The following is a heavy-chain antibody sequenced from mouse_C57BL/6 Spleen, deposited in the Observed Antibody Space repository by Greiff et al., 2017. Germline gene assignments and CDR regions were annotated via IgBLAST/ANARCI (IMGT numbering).Heavy chain of an antibody. J-gene: IGHJ2*01. V-gene: IGHV3-6*01. CDR3: ARETTVVAAYYFDY. CDR1: GYSITSGYY. D-gene: IGHD1-1*01. CDR2: ISYDGSN. Sequence: VQLKESGPGLVKPSQSLSLTCSVTGYSITSGYYWNWIRQFPGNKLEWMGYISYDGSNNYNPSLKNRISITRDTSKNQFFLKLNSVTTEDTATYYCARETTVVAAYYFDYWGQGTTLTVSS.